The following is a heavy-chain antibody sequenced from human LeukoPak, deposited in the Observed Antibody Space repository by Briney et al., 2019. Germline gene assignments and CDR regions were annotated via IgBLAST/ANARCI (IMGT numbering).Heavy chain of an antibody. CDR1: GFTFSSYW. CDR2: IKQDGSKK. J-gene: IGHJ6*02. V-gene: IGHV3-7*03. CDR3: ASAVNPHPYYYYGMDV. D-gene: IGHD1-14*01. Sequence: GGSLRLSCAAPGFTFSSYWMTWVRQAPGKGLEWVANIKQDGSKKYYVDSVKGRFTISRDNSKNTLYLQMNSLRAEDTAVYYCASAVNPHPYYYYGMDVWGQGTTVTVSS.